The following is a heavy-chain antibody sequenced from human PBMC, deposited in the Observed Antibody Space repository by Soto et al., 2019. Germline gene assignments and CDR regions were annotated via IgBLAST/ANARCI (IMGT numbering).Heavy chain of an antibody. D-gene: IGHD1-26*01. CDR1: GFSVTTNY. CDR2: TFTGGST. Sequence: EVQLVETGGGLIQPGGSLRLSCLASGFSVTTNYIIWVRQPPGKGLEWVSTTFTGGSTHYADSVKGRFSISRDNSKNTVYLQMNNLPVEDTAVYYWAKKPPSSIQGWAFGMDVWGQGTKVCVSS. V-gene: IGHV3-53*02. CDR3: AKKPPSSIQGWAFGMDV. J-gene: IGHJ6*02.